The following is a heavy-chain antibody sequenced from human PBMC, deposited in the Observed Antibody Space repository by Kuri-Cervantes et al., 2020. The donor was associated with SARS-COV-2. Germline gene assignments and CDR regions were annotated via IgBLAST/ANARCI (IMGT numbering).Heavy chain of an antibody. J-gene: IGHJ4*02. CDR3: ARLVPYYDFWSGSYYFDY. Sequence: SETLSLTCTVSGGPISSSSYYWGWIRQPPGKGLEWIGSIYYSGSTYYNPSLESRVTISVDTSKNQFSLKLSSVTAADTAVYYCARLVPYYDFWSGSYYFDYWGQGTLVTVSS. CDR2: IYYSGST. V-gene: IGHV4-39*01. D-gene: IGHD3-3*01. CDR1: GGPISSSSYY.